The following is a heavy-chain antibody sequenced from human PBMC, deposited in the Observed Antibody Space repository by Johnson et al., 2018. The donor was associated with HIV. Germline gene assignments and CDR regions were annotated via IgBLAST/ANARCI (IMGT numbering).Heavy chain of an antibody. CDR3: ARVRRSGWYDNDAFDI. Sequence: QVQLVESGGGVVQPGRSLRLSCAASGFTFSSYAMHWVRQAPGKGLEYVSATSSNGGSTYYANSVKGRFTISRDNSKNTLYLQMNSLRAEDTAVYYCARVRRSGWYDNDAFDIWGQGTMVTVSS. CDR2: TSSNGGST. D-gene: IGHD6-19*01. J-gene: IGHJ3*02. CDR1: GFTFSSYA. V-gene: IGHV3-64*04.